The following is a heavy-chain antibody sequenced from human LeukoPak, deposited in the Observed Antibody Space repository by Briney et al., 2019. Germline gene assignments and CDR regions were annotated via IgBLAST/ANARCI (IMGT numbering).Heavy chain of an antibody. CDR3: ASFSWYHGAFDI. V-gene: IGHV1-18*01. J-gene: IGHJ3*02. Sequence: ASVKVSCKASGYTFTSYGISWVRQTPGQGLEWMGWISAYNGHTSCAQKLQGRVTMTTDTSTSTAYMELRSLRSDDTAVYYCASFSWYHGAFDIWGQGTMVTVSS. D-gene: IGHD6-13*01. CDR2: ISAYNGHT. CDR1: GYTFTSYG.